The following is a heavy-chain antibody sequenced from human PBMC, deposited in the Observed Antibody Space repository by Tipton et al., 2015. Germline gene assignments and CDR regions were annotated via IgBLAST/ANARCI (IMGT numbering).Heavy chain of an antibody. CDR1: GYTFINYD. CDR3: ARRKYDFWSGYLDY. Sequence: QSGPEVKKPGASVKVSCKASGYTFINYDLNWVRQATGQGLEWMGWLNSNSGNTVYAQKFQGRVTMTRNISISTAYMDLSSLRSEDTAVYYCARRKYDFWSGYLDYWGQGTLVTVSS. J-gene: IGHJ4*02. D-gene: IGHD3-3*01. V-gene: IGHV1-8*01. CDR2: LNSNSGNT.